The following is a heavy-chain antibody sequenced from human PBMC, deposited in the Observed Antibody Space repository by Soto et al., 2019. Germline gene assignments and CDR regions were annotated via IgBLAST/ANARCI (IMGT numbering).Heavy chain of an antibody. D-gene: IGHD1-1*01. V-gene: IGHV3-33*01. Sequence: PGGSLRLSWAASECTFSSPGMHWVRQAPGKGLEWVAVIWHDGSYKYKTDSVKGRFTISRDNSKNTLYLQMNSLSAEDTAVYYCARGNWKYGYFDYWGQGTLVTVSS. CDR1: ECTFSSPG. CDR3: ARGNWKYGYFDY. J-gene: IGHJ4*02. CDR2: IWHDGSYK.